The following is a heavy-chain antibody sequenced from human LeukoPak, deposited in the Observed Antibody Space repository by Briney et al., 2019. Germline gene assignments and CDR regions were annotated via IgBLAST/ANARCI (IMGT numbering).Heavy chain of an antibody. D-gene: IGHD4-23*01. V-gene: IGHV3-66*04. J-gene: IGHJ4*02. CDR1: GLTVNNNY. CDR3: ARRPDYGGTPTFDY. CDR2: IYGDGST. Sequence: PGGSLRLSCAASGLTVNNNYMSWGRQAPGKGLEWVSVIYGDGSTYYADSVKGRFTISRDNSKNTVYFQMNGVRAEDTAVYYCARRPDYGGTPTFDYWGQGTLVTVSS.